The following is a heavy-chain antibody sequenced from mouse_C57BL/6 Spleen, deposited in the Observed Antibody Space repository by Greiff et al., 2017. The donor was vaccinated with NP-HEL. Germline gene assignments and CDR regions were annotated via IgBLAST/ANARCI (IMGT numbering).Heavy chain of an antibody. Sequence: QVQLQQPGAELVKPGASVKLSCKASGYTFTSYWMQWVKQRPGQGLEWIGEIDPSDSYTNYNQKFKGKATLTADTSSSTAYMQLSSLTSEDSAVYYCARNYGSSYPYAMDYWGQGTSVTVSS. CDR1: GYTFTSYW. CDR3: ARNYGSSYPYAMDY. V-gene: IGHV1-50*01. D-gene: IGHD1-1*01. J-gene: IGHJ4*01. CDR2: IDPSDSYT.